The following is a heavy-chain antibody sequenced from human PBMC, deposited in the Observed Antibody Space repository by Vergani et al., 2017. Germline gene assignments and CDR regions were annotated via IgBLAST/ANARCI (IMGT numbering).Heavy chain of an antibody. V-gene: IGHV3-49*03. CDR1: GFTFGDYA. CDR3: TRDFPYYDSSGYYADFDY. Sequence: EVQLVESGGGLVQPGRSLRLSCTASGFTFGDYAMGWFRQAPGKGLEWVGFIRSKAYGGTTEYAASVKGRFTISRDDSKSIAYLQMNSLKTEDTAVYYCTRDFPYYDSSGYYADFDYWGQGTLVTVSS. D-gene: IGHD3-22*01. J-gene: IGHJ4*02. CDR2: IRSKAYGGTT.